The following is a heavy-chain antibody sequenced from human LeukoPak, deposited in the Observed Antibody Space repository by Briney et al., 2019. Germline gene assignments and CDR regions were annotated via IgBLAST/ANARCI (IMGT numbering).Heavy chain of an antibody. D-gene: IGHD1-26*01. CDR3: ARDKIVGATHLDY. J-gene: IGHJ4*02. CDR2: IRYDGSNK. V-gene: IGHV3-30*02. CDR1: GFTFSSYG. Sequence: GGSLRLSCAASGFTFSSYGMHWVRQAPGKGLEWVAFIRYDGSNKYYADSVKGRFTISRDNSKNTLYLQMNSLRAEDTAVYYCARDKIVGATHLDYWGQGTLVTVSS.